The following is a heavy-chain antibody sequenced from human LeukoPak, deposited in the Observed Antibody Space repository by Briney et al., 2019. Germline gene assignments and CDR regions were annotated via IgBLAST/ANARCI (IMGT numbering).Heavy chain of an antibody. D-gene: IGHD3-3*01. Sequence: PSQTLSLTCTVSGGSISSGDYYWSWIRQPPGKGLEWIGYIYYSGSTYYNPSLKSRVTISVDTSKNQFSLKLSSVTAADTAVYYCARTVYYDFWSGPSPPYYYYYYYMDVWGKGTTVTVSS. CDR3: ARTVYYDFWSGPSPPYYYYYYYMDV. CDR2: IYYSGST. V-gene: IGHV4-30-4*08. CDR1: GGSISSGDYY. J-gene: IGHJ6*03.